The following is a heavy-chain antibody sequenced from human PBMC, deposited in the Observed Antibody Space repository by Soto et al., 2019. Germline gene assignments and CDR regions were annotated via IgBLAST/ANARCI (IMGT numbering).Heavy chain of an antibody. CDR3: ARGAAAAGTDWFDA. D-gene: IGHD6-13*01. CDR1: GYTFTSYY. CDR2: INPSGGNT. J-gene: IGHJ5*02. Sequence: GASVKVSCKASGYTFTSYYMHWVRQAPGQGLEWMGIINPSGGNTYYADSVKGRFTISRDNSKNIVYLQMNSLRAEDTAVYYCARGAAAAGTDWFDAWGQGTPVTVSS. V-gene: IGHV1-46*04.